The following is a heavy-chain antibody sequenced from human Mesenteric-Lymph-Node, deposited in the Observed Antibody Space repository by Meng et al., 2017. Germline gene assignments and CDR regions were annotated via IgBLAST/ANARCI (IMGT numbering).Heavy chain of an antibody. Sequence: SETLSLTCNVSGDSISRDYWSWIRQSPGKGLEWIGHIYYSGTTNYNPALKSRVTISVDTSKNQFSLKLSSVTAADTAVYYCARDSYDYVWGSYRPFDYWGQGTLVTVSS. V-gene: IGHV4-59*12. CDR2: IYYSGTT. J-gene: IGHJ4*02. CDR1: GDSISRDY. D-gene: IGHD3-16*02. CDR3: ARDSYDYVWGSYRPFDY.